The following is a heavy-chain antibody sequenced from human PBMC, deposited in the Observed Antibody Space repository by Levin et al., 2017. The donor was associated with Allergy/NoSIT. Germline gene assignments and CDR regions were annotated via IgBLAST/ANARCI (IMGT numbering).Heavy chain of an antibody. D-gene: IGHD6-13*01. J-gene: IGHJ5*02. CDR3: AREGPIAAAGTLGYWFDP. V-gene: IGHV5-10-1*01. Sequence: GGSLRLSCKGSGYSFTSYWISWVRQMPGKGLEWMGRIDPSDSYTNYSPSFQGHVTISADKSISTAYLQWSSLKASDTAMYYCAREGPIAAAGTLGYWFDPWGQGTLVTVSS. CDR1: GYSFTSYW. CDR2: IDPSDSYT.